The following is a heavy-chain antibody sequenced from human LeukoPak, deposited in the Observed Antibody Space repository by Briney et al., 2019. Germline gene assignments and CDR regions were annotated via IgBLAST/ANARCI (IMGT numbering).Heavy chain of an antibody. V-gene: IGHV4-61*02. J-gene: IGHJ3*02. CDR1: GGSISSGSYY. CDR2: IYTSGST. Sequence: SETLSLTCTVSGGSISSGSYYWSWIRQPAGKGLEWIGRIYTSGSTNYNPSLKSRVTMSVDTSKNQFSLKLSSVTAADTAVYYCARANWAADAFDIWGQGTMVTVSS. CDR3: ARANWAADAFDI. D-gene: IGHD7-27*01.